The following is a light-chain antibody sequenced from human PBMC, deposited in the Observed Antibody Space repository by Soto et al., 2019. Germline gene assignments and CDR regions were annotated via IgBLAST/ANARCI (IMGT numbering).Light chain of an antibody. J-gene: IGKJ5*01. CDR1: QTIRNY. Sequence: DIQMTQSPSSLSASVGDRVTITCRASQTIRNYLNWYQQKPGKAPRLLLYDASSLETGVPSRFSGSGSGTDFTFTISSLQPEDIATYYCQHYDHLPITFGQGTRLEIK. V-gene: IGKV1-33*01. CDR2: DAS. CDR3: QHYDHLPIT.